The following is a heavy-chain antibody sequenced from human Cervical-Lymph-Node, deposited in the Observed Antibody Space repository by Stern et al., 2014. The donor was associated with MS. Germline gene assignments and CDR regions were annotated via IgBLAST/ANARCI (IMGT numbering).Heavy chain of an antibody. D-gene: IGHD3-10*01. CDR3: AKGGSVSYLD. V-gene: IGHV3-30*04. Sequence: VQLVESVGGVVPPGRSLRLSCAAYGFVFRRYALHWVLKDPGKGLEWVALISYDGRDNYYSAALMGRFTVSRDNSNNTVDLEMNSLLLEDTAVYYCAKGGSVSYLDWGQGSLVTVSS. CDR2: ISYDGRDN. J-gene: IGHJ4*02. CDR1: GFVFRRYA.